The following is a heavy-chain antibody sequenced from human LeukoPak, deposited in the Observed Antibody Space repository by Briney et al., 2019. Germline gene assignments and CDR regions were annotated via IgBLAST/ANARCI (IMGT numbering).Heavy chain of an antibody. J-gene: IGHJ2*01. Sequence: SETLSLTCTVSGGSISSSSYYWGWIRQPPGKGLEWIGSIYYSGSTYYNPSLKSRVTISVDTSKNQFSLKLSSVTAADTAVYYCARDTIVVVPAASYWYFDLWGRGTLVTVSS. CDR2: IYYSGST. CDR3: ARDTIVVVPAASYWYFDL. V-gene: IGHV4-39*07. D-gene: IGHD2-2*01. CDR1: GGSISSSSYY.